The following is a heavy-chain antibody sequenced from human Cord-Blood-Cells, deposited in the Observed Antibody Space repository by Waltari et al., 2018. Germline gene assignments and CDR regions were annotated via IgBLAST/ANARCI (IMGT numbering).Heavy chain of an antibody. CDR2: IYTMGST. J-gene: IGHJ2*01. V-gene: IGHV4-4*07. CDR3: ARDLGIVVVPAANPNWYFDL. Sequence: QVQLQESGPGLVKPSETLSLTCTVPGGSISSYYWRWLRQPAGTGLELIGRIYTMGSTNYNPSLKSRVTMSVDTSKNQFSLKLSSVTAADTAVYYCARDLGIVVVPAANPNWYFDLWGRGTLVTVSS. CDR1: GGSISSYY. D-gene: IGHD2-2*01.